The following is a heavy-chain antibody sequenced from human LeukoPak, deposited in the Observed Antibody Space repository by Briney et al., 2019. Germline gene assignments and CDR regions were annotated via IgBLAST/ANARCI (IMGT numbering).Heavy chain of an antibody. V-gene: IGHV3-33*01. Sequence: GGSLRLSCAASGFIFSNSGMHWVRQAPGKGLEWVTVIYTDGSTKYYADSVKGRFTISRDNSKNTLYLQMNSLRAEDTAVYYCARGLSDFWSSLPYDYWGQGTLVTVSS. J-gene: IGHJ4*02. D-gene: IGHD3-3*01. CDR3: ARGLSDFWSSLPYDY. CDR2: IYTDGSTK. CDR1: GFIFSNSG.